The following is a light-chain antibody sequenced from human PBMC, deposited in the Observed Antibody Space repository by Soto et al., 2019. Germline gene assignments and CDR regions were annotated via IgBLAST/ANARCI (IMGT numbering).Light chain of an antibody. CDR1: SSDIGGYDF. J-gene: IGLJ1*01. V-gene: IGLV2-14*03. Sequence: QSVLTQPASVSGSPGQSITISCIGTSSDIGGYDFVSWYQQHPGKAPQLMIYGVTNRPSGVSDRFSGAKSGNTASLTISGLQAEDEADYYCSSYTSNNPLAVFGTGNKVTVL. CDR2: GVT. CDR3: SSYTSNNPLAV.